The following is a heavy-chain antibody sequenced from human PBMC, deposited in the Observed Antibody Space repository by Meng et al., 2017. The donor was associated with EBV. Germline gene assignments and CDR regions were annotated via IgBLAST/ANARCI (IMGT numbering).Heavy chain of an antibody. J-gene: IGHJ3*02. CDR3: ASSTRYLKYYDFWSGYHYEGAFDI. D-gene: IGHD3-3*01. CDR2: INHSGST. Sequence: QVQLQQWGAGLLKPSXXXXLTXXAXXGPFSGYYWSWIRQPPGKGLEWIGEINHSGSTNYNPSLKSRVTISVDTSKNQFSLKLSSVTAADTAVYYCASSTRYLKYYDFWSGYHYEGAFDIWGQVTMGTVSS. CDR1: XGPFSGYY. V-gene: IGHV4-34*01.